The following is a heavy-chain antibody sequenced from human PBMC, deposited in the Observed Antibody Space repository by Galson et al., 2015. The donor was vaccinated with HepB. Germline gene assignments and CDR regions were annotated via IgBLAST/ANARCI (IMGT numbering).Heavy chain of an antibody. Sequence: SVKVSCKASGYTFTSYYMHWVRQAPGQGLEWMGIINPSGGSTSYAQKFQGRVTMTRDTSTSTVYMELSSLRSEDTAVYYCASDGYDYRGLPGPLYYFDYWGQGTLVTVSS. J-gene: IGHJ4*02. D-gene: IGHD4-11*01. CDR3: ASDGYDYRGLPGPLYYFDY. CDR2: INPSGGST. V-gene: IGHV1-46*01. CDR1: GYTFTSYY.